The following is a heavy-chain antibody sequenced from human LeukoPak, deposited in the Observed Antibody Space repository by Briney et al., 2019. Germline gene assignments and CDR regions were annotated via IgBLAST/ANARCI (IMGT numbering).Heavy chain of an antibody. CDR2: IYHSGST. J-gene: IGHJ3*02. CDR1: AGSISSPNW. Sequence: PSGTLSLTCAVSAGSISSPNWWSWVRQPPGKGLEWIGEIYHSGSTNYNSSLKSRVTMSVDKSKNQFSLTLTSVTAADTAVYYCAREIGAIAAAGMIDAFDIWGQGTMVTVSS. V-gene: IGHV4-4*02. CDR3: AREIGAIAAAGMIDAFDI. D-gene: IGHD6-13*01.